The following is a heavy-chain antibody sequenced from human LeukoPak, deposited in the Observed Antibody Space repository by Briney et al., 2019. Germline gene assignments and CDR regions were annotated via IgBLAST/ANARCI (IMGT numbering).Heavy chain of an antibody. CDR2: IYYSGST. CDR3: ARDGSSSIRGVISWWFDP. CDR1: GGSISSSSYY. Sequence: PSETLSLTCTVSGGSISSSSYYWGWIRQPPGKGLEWIGSIYYSGSTYYNPSLKSRVTISVDTSKNQFSLKLSSVTAADTAVYYCARDGSSSIRGVISWWFDPWGQGTLVTVSS. J-gene: IGHJ5*02. D-gene: IGHD3-10*01. V-gene: IGHV4-39*07.